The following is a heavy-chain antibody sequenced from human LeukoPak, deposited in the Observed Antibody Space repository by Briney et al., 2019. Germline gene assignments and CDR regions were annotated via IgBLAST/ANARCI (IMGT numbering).Heavy chain of an antibody. J-gene: IGHJ4*02. V-gene: IGHV1-2*06. CDR2: INLNSGGT. CDR3: ARGGYSYGYPDY. CDR1: GYTFTGYY. D-gene: IGHD5-18*01. Sequence: ASVKVSCKASGYTFTGYYMHWVRQAPGQGLEWMGRINLNSGGTNYAQKFQGRVTMTRDTSISTAYMELSRLRPDDTAVYYCARGGYSYGYPDYWGQGTLVTVSS.